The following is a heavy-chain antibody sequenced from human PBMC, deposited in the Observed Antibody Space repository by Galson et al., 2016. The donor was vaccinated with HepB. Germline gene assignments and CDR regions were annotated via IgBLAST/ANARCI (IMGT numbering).Heavy chain of an antibody. CDR3: ARDPYGDNEAFDI. D-gene: IGHD4-17*01. CDR1: RFTFSRPA. V-gene: IGHV3-30-3*01. Sequence: SLRLSCAASRFTFSRPAMHWVRQAPGKGLDWVAALSSAGRDPSSSDSVKGRFTISRDHSRTLVYLEKNSLRPEDTAVYYCARDPYGDNEAFDIWGQGTMVSDSS. CDR2: LSSAGRDP. J-gene: IGHJ3*02.